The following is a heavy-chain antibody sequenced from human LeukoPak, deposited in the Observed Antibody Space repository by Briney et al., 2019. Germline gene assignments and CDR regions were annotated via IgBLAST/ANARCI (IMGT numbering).Heavy chain of an antibody. V-gene: IGHV3-7*01. D-gene: IGHD1-26*01. Sequence: PGGSLRLSCAASGFTLSSYWMTWVRQAPGKGLEWVAYIKQDGSEKYYVDSVKGRFTISRDNAKKSLYLQMNSLRAEDTAVYYCVYGGSYYVAWGQGTLVTVSS. CDR2: IKQDGSEK. J-gene: IGHJ5*02. CDR1: GFTLSSYW. CDR3: VYGGSYYVA.